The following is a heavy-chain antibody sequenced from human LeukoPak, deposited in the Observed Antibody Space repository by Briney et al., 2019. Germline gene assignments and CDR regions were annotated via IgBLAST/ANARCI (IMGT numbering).Heavy chain of an antibody. CDR1: GFTFSSNW. Sequence: GGSLRLSCVASGFTFSSNWMNWVRQVQGKGREWVGNINQDGSVKHSVDSVKGRFTISRDNAKNLMYLQMNSLRVDDTAVYYCARDWSSTGGFDFWGQGTTVTVSS. CDR3: ARDWSSTGGFDF. J-gene: IGHJ3*01. D-gene: IGHD2-2*01. CDR2: INQDGSVK. V-gene: IGHV3-7*01.